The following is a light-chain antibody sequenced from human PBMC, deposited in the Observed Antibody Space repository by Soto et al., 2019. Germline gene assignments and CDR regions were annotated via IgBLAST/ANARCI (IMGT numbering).Light chain of an antibody. CDR2: DAS. CDR3: QQRFNWPPKYT. V-gene: IGKV3-11*01. Sequence: EIVLTQSPATLSFSPGERTTLSCRASQSVSSYLAWYQRKPGQAPRLLIYDASNRATGIPARFSDSGSGTDFTLTISSLEPEDFAVYYCQQRFNWPPKYTFGQGTKLEIK. J-gene: IGKJ2*01. CDR1: QSVSSY.